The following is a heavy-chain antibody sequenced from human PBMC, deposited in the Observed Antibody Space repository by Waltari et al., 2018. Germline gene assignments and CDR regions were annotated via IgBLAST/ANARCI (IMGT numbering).Heavy chain of an antibody. CDR1: GFTFSSYS. D-gene: IGHD3-22*01. CDR2: ISSSSSYI. V-gene: IGHV3-21*01. Sequence: EVQLVESGGGLVKPGGSLRLSCAASGFTFSSYSMNWVRQAPGKGLEWVSSISSSSSYIYYADSVKGRFTISRDNAKNSLYLQMNSLRAEDTAVYYCAIGPTYYYDSSGYYSDYWGQGTLVTVSS. J-gene: IGHJ4*02. CDR3: AIGPTYYYDSSGYYSDY.